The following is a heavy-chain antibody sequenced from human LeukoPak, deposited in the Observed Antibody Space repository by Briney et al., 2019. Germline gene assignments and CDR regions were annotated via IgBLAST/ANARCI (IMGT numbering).Heavy chain of an antibody. CDR3: ARDPGSGWYLSYYGMDV. Sequence: GRSLGLSCAASGFTFSSYAMHWVRQAPGKGLEWVAVISYDGSNKYYADSVKGRFTISRDNSKNTLYLQMNSLRAEDTAVYYCARDPGSGWYLSYYGMDVWGQGTTVTVSS. J-gene: IGHJ6*02. CDR2: ISYDGSNK. CDR1: GFTFSSYA. D-gene: IGHD6-19*01. V-gene: IGHV3-30-3*01.